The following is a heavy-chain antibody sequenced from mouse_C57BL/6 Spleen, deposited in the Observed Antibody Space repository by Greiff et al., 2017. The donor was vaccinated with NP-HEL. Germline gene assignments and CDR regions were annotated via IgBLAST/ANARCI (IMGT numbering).Heavy chain of an antibody. J-gene: IGHJ3*01. V-gene: IGHV1-26*01. CDR3: ARDGAYYSNLAWFAY. Sequence: EVQLQQSGPELVKPGASVKISCKASGYTFTDYYMNWVKQSHGKSLEWIGDINPNNGGTSYNQKFKGKATLTVDKSSSTAYMELRSLTSEDSAVYYGARDGAYYSNLAWFAYWGQGTLVTVSA. D-gene: IGHD2-5*01. CDR1: GYTFTDYY. CDR2: INPNNGGT.